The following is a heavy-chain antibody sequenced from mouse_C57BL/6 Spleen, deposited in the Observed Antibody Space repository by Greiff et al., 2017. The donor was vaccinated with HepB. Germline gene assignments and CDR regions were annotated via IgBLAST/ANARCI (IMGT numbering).Heavy chain of an antibody. CDR1: GYSIPSGYY. CDR2: ISYDGSN. D-gene: IGHD1-1*01. CDR3: ARSTVVARNWYFDV. J-gene: IGHJ1*03. Sequence: EVKLMESGPGLVKPSQSLSLTCSVTGYSIPSGYYWHWIRQFPGNKLAWMGYISYDGSNNYNPSLKNRISITRDTSKNQFFLKLNAVTTEDTATYYCARSTVVARNWYFDVWGTGTTVTVSS. V-gene: IGHV3-6*01.